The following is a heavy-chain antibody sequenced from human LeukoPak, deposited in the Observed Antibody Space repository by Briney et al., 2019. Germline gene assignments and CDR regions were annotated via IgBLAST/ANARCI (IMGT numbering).Heavy chain of an antibody. V-gene: IGHV1-2*02. CDR1: GYTFTGYY. Sequence: ASVKVSCKASGYTFTGYYMHWVRQAPGQGLEWMGWISPNSGGTNYAQKFQGRVTMTSDTSISTAYMELSRLRSDDTAVYYCARGKTTVYCGGDCYAFDYWGQGSLVTASS. D-gene: IGHD2-21*02. CDR2: ISPNSGGT. CDR3: ARGKTTVYCGGDCYAFDY. J-gene: IGHJ4*02.